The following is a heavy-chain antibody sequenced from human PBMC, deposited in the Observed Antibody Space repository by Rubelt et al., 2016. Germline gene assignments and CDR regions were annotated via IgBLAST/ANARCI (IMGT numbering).Heavy chain of an antibody. J-gene: IGHJ4*02. CDR3: ARRQQLGPFDY. Sequence: QVQLVQSGAEVKKPGSSVMVSCKASGGTFRSSAISWVRQAPGQGLEWMGGIIPLFGTATYAQKFQGRVTIIADESTSTAYMELSSLRAEDTAVYYCARRQQLGPFDYWGQGTLVTVSS. D-gene: IGHD6-13*01. V-gene: IGHV1-69*01. CDR1: GGTFRSSA. CDR2: IIPLFGTA.